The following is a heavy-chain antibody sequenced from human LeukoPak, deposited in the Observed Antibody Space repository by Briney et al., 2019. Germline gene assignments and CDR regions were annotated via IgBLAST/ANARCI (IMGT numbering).Heavy chain of an antibody. Sequence: PGGSLRLSCAASGFTFSSYAMSWVRQAPGKGLEWVSAISGSGGSTYYADSVKGRFTISRDNSKNTLYLQMNSLRAEDTAVYYCAKDDGSSWYGGDYFDYWGQGTLVTVSS. CDR2: ISGSGGST. CDR3: AKDDGSSWYGGDYFDY. V-gene: IGHV3-23*01. CDR1: GFTFSSYA. J-gene: IGHJ4*02. D-gene: IGHD6-13*01.